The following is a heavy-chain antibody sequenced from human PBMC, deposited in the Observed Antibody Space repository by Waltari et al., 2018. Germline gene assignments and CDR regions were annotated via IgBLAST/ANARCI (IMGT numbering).Heavy chain of an antibody. CDR1: GGSFSGYY. CDR2: IYHSGST. Sequence: QVQLQQWGAGLLKPSETLSLTCAVDGGSFSGYYRSWIRQPPGKGLGWIGEIYHSGSTNYNPSLKSRVTISVDTSKNQFSLKLSSVTAADTAVYYCARHGSGWAMVRGPRGYYYMDVWGKGTTVTVSS. CDR3: ARHGSGWAMVRGPRGYYYMDV. D-gene: IGHD3-10*01. J-gene: IGHJ6*03. V-gene: IGHV4-34*01.